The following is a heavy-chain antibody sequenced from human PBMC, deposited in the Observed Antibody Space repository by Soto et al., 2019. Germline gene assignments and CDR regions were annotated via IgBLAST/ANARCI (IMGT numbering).Heavy chain of an antibody. CDR2: INTYNGNT. Sequence: ASVKVSCKASGYTFTNYGISWVRQAPGQGLEWMGWINTYNGNTNHAQNFQGRVTMTRDTSTSTVYMELSSLTSEDTAMYYCARSYCGGDCPNNWFDPWGQGTLVTVSS. CDR1: GYTFTNYG. V-gene: IGHV1-18*01. J-gene: IGHJ5*02. D-gene: IGHD2-21*02. CDR3: ARSYCGGDCPNNWFDP.